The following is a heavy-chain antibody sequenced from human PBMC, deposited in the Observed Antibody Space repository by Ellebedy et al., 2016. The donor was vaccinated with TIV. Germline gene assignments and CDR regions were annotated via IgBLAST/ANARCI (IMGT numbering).Heavy chain of an antibody. Sequence: SETLSLXXTVSGGSISSYYWSWIRQPPGKGLEWIGYIYYSGSTNYNPSLKSRVTISVDTSKNQSSLKLSSVTAADTAVYYCARGGLLYGSGSYWFDYWGQGTLVTVSS. D-gene: IGHD3-10*01. CDR3: ARGGLLYGSGSYWFDY. V-gene: IGHV4-59*12. J-gene: IGHJ4*02. CDR2: IYYSGST. CDR1: GGSISSYY.